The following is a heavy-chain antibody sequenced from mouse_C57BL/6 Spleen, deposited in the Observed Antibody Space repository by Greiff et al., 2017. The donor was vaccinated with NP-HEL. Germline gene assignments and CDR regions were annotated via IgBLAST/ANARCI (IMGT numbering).Heavy chain of an antibody. Sequence: VHVKQSGPELVKPGASVKISCKASGYSFTDYNMNWVKQSNGKSLEWIGVINPNYGTTSYNQKFKGKATLTVDQSSSTAYMQLNSLTSEDSAVYYCARSYYYGSSYEYYFDYWGQGTTLTVSS. CDR3: ARSYYYGSSYEYYFDY. CDR2: INPNYGTT. J-gene: IGHJ2*01. D-gene: IGHD1-1*01. CDR1: GYSFTDYN. V-gene: IGHV1-39*01.